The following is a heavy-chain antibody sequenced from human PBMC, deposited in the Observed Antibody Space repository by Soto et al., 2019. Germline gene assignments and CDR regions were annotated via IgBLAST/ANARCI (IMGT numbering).Heavy chain of an antibody. Sequence: TGGSLRLSCEASGFTLTIYGMHWVRQAPGKGLEWVAVIWYDGSNKYYADNVKGRFTISRDNSKNTLYLQMNSLRAEDTAVYYCARAIHLGDYGDYSTPFDYWGQGT. CDR3: ARAIHLGDYGDYSTPFDY. D-gene: IGHD4-17*01. CDR1: GFTLTIYG. J-gene: IGHJ4*02. CDR2: IWYDGSNK. V-gene: IGHV3-33*01.